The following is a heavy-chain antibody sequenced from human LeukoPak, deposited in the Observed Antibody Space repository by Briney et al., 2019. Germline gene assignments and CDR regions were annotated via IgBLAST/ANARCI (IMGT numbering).Heavy chain of an antibody. Sequence: PGGSLRLSCAASGFTFDDYAMHWVRQAPGKGLEWVSGISWNSGSIGYADSVKGRFTISRDNAKNSLYLQMNSLRAEGTALYCCAKATGYSSGWYGDWGQGTLVTVSS. CDR1: GFTFDDYA. V-gene: IGHV3-9*01. J-gene: IGHJ4*02. D-gene: IGHD6-19*01. CDR2: ISWNSGSI. CDR3: AKATGYSSGWYGD.